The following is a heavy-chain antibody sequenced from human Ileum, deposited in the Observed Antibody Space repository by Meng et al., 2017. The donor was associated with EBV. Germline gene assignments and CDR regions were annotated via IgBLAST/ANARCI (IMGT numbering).Heavy chain of an antibody. J-gene: IGHJ5*01. CDR2: IYGQGDK. D-gene: IGHD6-13*01. Sequence: QITLKDSAPPVVQPTQTLTLTCTFSGFSLSTSGVGVGWIRQPPGKALEWLAMIYGQGDKHYSPSLTSRLTITKDTSKNQVVLTMTNMDSVDTATYYCALRPRQLLRGWFDSWGQGALVTVSS. CDR1: GFSLSTSGVG. V-gene: IGHV2-5*01. CDR3: ALRPRQLLRGWFDS.